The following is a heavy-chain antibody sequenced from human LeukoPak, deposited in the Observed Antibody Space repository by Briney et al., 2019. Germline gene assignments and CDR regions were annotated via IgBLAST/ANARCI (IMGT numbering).Heavy chain of an antibody. CDR3: ANRAWSSGYYHDNMFDY. CDR1: GYTFTSYY. Sequence: GASVKVSCKASGYTFTSYYMHWGRQAPGQGLEWMGIINPSGGSTSYAQKFQGGVTMTRDTSTSTVYMELSSLKSEDTAVYYCANRAWSSGYYHDNMFDYWGQGTLVTVSS. V-gene: IGHV1-46*01. D-gene: IGHD3-22*01. CDR2: INPSGGST. J-gene: IGHJ4*02.